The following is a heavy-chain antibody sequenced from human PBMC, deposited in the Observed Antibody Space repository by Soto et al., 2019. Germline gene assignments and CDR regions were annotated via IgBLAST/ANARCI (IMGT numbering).Heavy chain of an antibody. CDR3: AKDVGIAAAGTGTASYYGMDV. CDR2: ISYDGSNK. J-gene: IGHJ6*02. CDR1: GFTFSSYG. V-gene: IGHV3-30*18. Sequence: QVQLVESGGGVVQPGRSLRLSCAASGFTFSSYGMHWVRQAPGKGLEWVAVISYDGSNKYYADSVKGRFTISRDNSKNTLYLQMNSLRAEDTAVYYCAKDVGIAAAGTGTASYYGMDVRGQGTTVTVSS. D-gene: IGHD6-13*01.